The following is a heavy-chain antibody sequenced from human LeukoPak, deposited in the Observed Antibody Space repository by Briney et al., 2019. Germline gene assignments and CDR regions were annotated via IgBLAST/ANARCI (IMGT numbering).Heavy chain of an antibody. Sequence: ASVKVSCKASGGTFSSYAISWVRQAPGQGLERMGRIIPILGIANYAQKFQGRVTITADKSTSTAYMELSSLRSEDTAVYYCARVGTIFAVFDPWGQGTLVTVSS. CDR2: IIPILGIA. CDR3: ARVGTIFAVFDP. J-gene: IGHJ5*02. D-gene: IGHD3-3*01. V-gene: IGHV1-69*04. CDR1: GGTFSSYA.